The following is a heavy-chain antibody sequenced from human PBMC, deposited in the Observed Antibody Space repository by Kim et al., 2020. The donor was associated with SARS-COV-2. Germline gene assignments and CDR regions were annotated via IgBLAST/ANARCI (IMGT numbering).Heavy chain of an antibody. V-gene: IGHV3-11*06. CDR3: ARVRIVGATIDAFDI. J-gene: IGHJ3*02. CDR1: GFTFSDYY. D-gene: IGHD1-26*01. Sequence: GGSLRLSCAASGFTFSDYYMSWIRQAPGKGLEWVSYISSSSSYTNYADSVKGRFTISRDNAKNSLYLQMNSLRAEDTAVYYCARVRIVGATIDAFDIWGQGTMVTVSS. CDR2: ISSSSSYT.